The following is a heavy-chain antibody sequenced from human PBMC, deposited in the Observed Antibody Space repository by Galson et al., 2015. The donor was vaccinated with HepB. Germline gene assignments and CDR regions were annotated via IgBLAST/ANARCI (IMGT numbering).Heavy chain of an antibody. J-gene: IGHJ3*02. D-gene: IGHD3-10*01. V-gene: IGHV3-9*01. Sequence: SLRLSCAASGVSFDDYAVHWVRQAPGKGLEWVSGISWNSGSIGYADSVKGRFTISRDNAKNSLYLQMNSLRAEDTALYYCAKDRRLAYYGSGKNAFEIWGQGTVVTVSS. CDR3: AKDRRLAYYGSGKNAFEI. CDR1: GVSFDDYA. CDR2: ISWNSGSI.